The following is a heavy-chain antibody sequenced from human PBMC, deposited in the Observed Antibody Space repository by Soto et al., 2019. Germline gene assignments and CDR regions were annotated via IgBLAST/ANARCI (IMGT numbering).Heavy chain of an antibody. V-gene: IGHV3-66*01. CDR2: IYSGGAT. J-gene: IGHJ6*02. CDR3: VRKYGAV. CDR1: GFDVSTNH. D-gene: IGHD2-2*01. Sequence: EVQLVDSGGGLVQPGGSLRLSCAVSGFDVSTNHMTWVRQAPGKGLEWVSIIYSGGATDYAASVKGRLTISRDNSENTLHLQMNSLRGEDTAKYYCVRKYGAVWGQGTTVIVSS.